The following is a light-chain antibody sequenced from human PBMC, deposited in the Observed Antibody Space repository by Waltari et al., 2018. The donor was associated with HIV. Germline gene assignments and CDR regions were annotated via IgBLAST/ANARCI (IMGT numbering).Light chain of an antibody. Sequence: QSVLTQPPSVSGAPGQRVTISCSGSRSNIGARFGVPWYQQIPGTAPKLLIYGNSNRPSGVPDRFSGSKSGTSASLAITGLQAEDEADYYCQSYDSSLSGSVFGGGTKLTVL. CDR3: QSYDSSLSGSV. J-gene: IGLJ3*02. CDR1: RSNIGARFG. CDR2: GNS. V-gene: IGLV1-40*01.